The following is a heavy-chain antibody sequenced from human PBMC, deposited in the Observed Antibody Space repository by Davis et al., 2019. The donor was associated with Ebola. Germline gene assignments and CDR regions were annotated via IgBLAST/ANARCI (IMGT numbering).Heavy chain of an antibody. CDR1: GYTFTSYA. D-gene: IGHD2-21*01. J-gene: IGHJ5*02. V-gene: IGHV1-3*01. CDR2: INAGNGNT. CDR3: ARGKCGGDCYYNWFDP. Sequence: ASVKVSCKASGYTFTSYAMHWVRQAPGQRLEWMGWINAGNGNTKYSQKFQGRVTITRDTSASTAYMELSSLRSEDTAVYYCARGKCGGDCYYNWFDPWGQGTLVTVSS.